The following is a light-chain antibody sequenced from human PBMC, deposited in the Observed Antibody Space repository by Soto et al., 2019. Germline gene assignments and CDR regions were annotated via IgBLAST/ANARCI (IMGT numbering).Light chain of an antibody. J-gene: IGLJ1*01. CDR3: CSSSHGSTYV. V-gene: IGLV2-23*02. CDR2: RVT. CDR1: RSDFEAYGS. Sequence: LAQPASACGAPGQSITISCTGTRSDFEAYGSASSYQHTTHRARQLIIYRVTQRPSVVSNRFSGSKSGNAASLTISGLQADDEADYFCCSSSHGSTYVCGTGSK.